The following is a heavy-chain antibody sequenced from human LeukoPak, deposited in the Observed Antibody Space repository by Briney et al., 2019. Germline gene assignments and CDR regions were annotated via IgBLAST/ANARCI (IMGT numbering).Heavy chain of an antibody. CDR2: LYTSGST. CDR1: GGSISSYY. CDR3: ARDLVIVVVPAAIETNWFDP. D-gene: IGHD2-2*03. J-gene: IGHJ5*02. Sequence: SETLSLTCTVSGGSISSYYWSWIRQPAGKGLEGIGRLYTSGSTNYNPSLKSRVTMSVDTSKNQFSLKLSSVTAADTAVYYCARDLVIVVVPAAIETNWFDPWGQGTLVTVSS. V-gene: IGHV4-4*07.